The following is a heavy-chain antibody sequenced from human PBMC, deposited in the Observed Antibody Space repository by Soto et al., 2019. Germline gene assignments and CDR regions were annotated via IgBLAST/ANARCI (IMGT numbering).Heavy chain of an antibody. J-gene: IGHJ2*01. CDR2: IYYSGST. V-gene: IGHV4-59*01. D-gene: IGHD2-15*01. Sequence: QVQLQESGPGLVKPSETLSLTCTVSGGSISSYYWSWIRQPPGKGLEWIGYIYYSGSTNYNPSLKRRVTISVDTYKNQFSMKLSSVTAADTAVYYCAIPVVVAAYCYVDLWGRGTLVPVSS. CDR3: AIPVVVAAYCYVDL. CDR1: GGSISSYY.